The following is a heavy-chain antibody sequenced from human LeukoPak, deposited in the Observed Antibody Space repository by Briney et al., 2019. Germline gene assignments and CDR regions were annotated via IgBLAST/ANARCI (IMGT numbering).Heavy chain of an antibody. CDR1: GFTFSYYG. CDR3: AKARGYCSSTSCFRPFDY. Sequence: GGSLRLSCAASGFTFSYYGMHWVRQAPGRGLEWVAFIRYDGSNKYYADPVKGRFTISRDNSKNTLYLLMNSLRAEDTAVYYCAKARGYCSSTSCFRPFDYWGQGTLVTVSS. CDR2: IRYDGSNK. D-gene: IGHD2-2*01. J-gene: IGHJ4*02. V-gene: IGHV3-30*02.